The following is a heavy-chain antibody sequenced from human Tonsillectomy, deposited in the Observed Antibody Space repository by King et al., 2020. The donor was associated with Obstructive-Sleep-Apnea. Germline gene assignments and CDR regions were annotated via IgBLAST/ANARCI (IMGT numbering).Heavy chain of an antibody. CDR3: ARDSHYYDSSGQRRYYFDY. CDR2: IYYSGST. J-gene: IGHJ4*02. Sequence: VQLQESGPGLVKPSETLSLTCTVSGGSISSYYWSWIRQPPGKGLEWIGYIYYSGSTNYNPSLKRRVTISVDTSKNQCTLKLSSVTAADTAVYYCARDSHYYDSSGQRRYYFDYWGQGTLVTVSS. CDR1: GGSISSYY. V-gene: IGHV4-59*01. D-gene: IGHD3-22*01.